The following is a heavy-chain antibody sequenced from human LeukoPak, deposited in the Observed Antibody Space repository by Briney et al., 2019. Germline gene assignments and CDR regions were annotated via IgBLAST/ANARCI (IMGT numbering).Heavy chain of an antibody. D-gene: IGHD2-2*01. CDR2: IKQDGSEK. CDR1: GFTFSSYA. V-gene: IGHV3-7*01. Sequence: GGSLRLSCAASGFTFSSYAMSWVRQAPGKGLEWVANIKQDGSEKYYVDSVKGRFTISRDNAKNSLYLQMNSLRAEDTAVYYCARVLWALGSTRNWGQGTLVTVSS. CDR3: ARVLWALGSTRN. J-gene: IGHJ4*02.